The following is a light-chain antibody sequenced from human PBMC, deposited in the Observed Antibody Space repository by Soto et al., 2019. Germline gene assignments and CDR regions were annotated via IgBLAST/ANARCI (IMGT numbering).Light chain of an antibody. CDR2: GAS. CDR3: QQYGSSPGIT. J-gene: IGKJ5*01. V-gene: IGKV3-20*01. Sequence: EIVLTQSPGTPSLSPGERATLSCRAIQSVSSSYLAWYQQKPGQAPRLLIYGASSRATGIPDRFSGSGSGTDFTLTISRLEPEDFAVYYCQQYGSSPGITFGQGTRLEIK. CDR1: QSVSSSY.